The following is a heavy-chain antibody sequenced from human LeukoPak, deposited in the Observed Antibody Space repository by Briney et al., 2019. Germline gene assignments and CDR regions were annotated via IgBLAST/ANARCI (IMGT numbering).Heavy chain of an antibody. CDR1: GGSFSGYY. V-gene: IGHV4-34*01. Sequence: SETLSLTCAVYGGSFSGYYWSWIRQPPGKGLEWIGEINRSGSTNYNPSLKSRVTISVDTSKNQFSLKLSSVTAADTAVYYCARGKAAAGEYNWFDPWGQGTLVTVSS. D-gene: IGHD6-13*01. CDR2: INRSGST. J-gene: IGHJ5*02. CDR3: ARGKAAAGEYNWFDP.